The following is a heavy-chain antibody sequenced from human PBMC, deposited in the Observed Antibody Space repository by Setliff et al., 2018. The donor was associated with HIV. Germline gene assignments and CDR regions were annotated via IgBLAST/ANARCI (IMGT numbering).Heavy chain of an antibody. CDR1: GGSISGNA. D-gene: IGHD1-26*01. J-gene: IGHJ3*01. CDR3: ARDHELGAFDL. Sequence: PSETLSLTCSVSGGSISGNAWSWIRQSPGKGLEWIGYIYHTGTTSYNPSLKSRVTIQIDRSNNHFSLNLRSATTADTAVYFCARDHELGAFDLWGQGTMVTVSS. V-gene: IGHV4-59*01. CDR2: IYHTGTT.